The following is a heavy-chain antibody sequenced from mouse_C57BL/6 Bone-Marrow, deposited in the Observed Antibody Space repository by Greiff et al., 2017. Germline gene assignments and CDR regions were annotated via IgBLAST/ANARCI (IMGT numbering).Heavy chain of an antibody. CDR1: GYTFTDYY. CDR2: IFPGSGSP. D-gene: IGHD1-1*02. CDR3: ARWLWSYYFDY. Sequence: VQLQQSGPELVKPGASVKISCKASGYTFTDYYINWVKPRPGQGLEWIGWIFPGSGSPYYNEKFKGKATLTVDKSSSTAYMLLSSLTSEDSAVDCCARWLWSYYFDYWGQGTTLTGSS. J-gene: IGHJ2*01. V-gene: IGHV1-75*01.